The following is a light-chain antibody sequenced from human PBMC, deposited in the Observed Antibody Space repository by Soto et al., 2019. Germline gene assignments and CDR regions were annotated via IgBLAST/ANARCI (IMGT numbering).Light chain of an antibody. V-gene: IGKV1-5*01. J-gene: IGKJ1*01. CDR1: QSISGW. CDR2: DVS. Sequence: DIQMTQSPSTLSASVGDRVTITCRASQSISGWLAWYQQKPGKAPKLLIYDVSSLQSGVPSRFSGSGSGTEFTPTISSLQPDDFEPYYCQQYNTYSRTFGQGTRWEIK. CDR3: QQYNTYSRT.